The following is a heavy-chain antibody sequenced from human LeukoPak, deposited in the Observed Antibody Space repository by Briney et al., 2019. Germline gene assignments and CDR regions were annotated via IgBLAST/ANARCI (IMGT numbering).Heavy chain of an antibody. D-gene: IGHD5/OR15-5a*01. CDR2: IGIAGDT. CDR3: IRGGIQVSGIDAFDI. V-gene: IGHV3-13*01. CDR1: GFTFSSYD. J-gene: IGHJ3*02. Sequence: GGSLRLSCAASGFTFSSYDTHWVRQAPGRGLERVSAIGIAGDTYYPDSVKGRFTISRENAKNSMYLQMNSLKDGDTAVYYCIRGGIQVSGIDAFDIWGQGTMVTVSS.